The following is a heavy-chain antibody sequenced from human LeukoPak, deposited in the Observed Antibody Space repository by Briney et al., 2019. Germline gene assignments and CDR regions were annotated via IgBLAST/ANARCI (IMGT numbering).Heavy chain of an antibody. D-gene: IGHD6-13*01. Sequence: PSETLSLTCTASGGSISSSSYYWGWIRQPPGKGLEWIGSIYYSGSTYYNPSLKSRVTISVDTSKNQFSLRLSSVTAADAAVYFCARHRPDYSSTSNMNWFDPWGQGTLVTVSS. V-gene: IGHV4-39*01. CDR1: GGSISSSSYY. CDR3: ARHRPDYSSTSNMNWFDP. J-gene: IGHJ5*02. CDR2: IYYSGST.